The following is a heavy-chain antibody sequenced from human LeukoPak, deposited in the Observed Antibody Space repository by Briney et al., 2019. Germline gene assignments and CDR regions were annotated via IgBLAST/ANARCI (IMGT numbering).Heavy chain of an antibody. D-gene: IGHD1-1*01. CDR3: AKDLSPYNWNEIGEY. V-gene: IGHV3-23*01. Sequence: GGSLRLSCAASGFTFSSYAMSWVRQAPGKGLERVSAISGSGGSTYYADPAKGRFTISRHNSKHTLYLQMNSLRAEDTAVYYCAKDLSPYNWNEIGEYWGQGTLVTVSS. CDR1: GFTFSSYA. CDR2: ISGSGGST. J-gene: IGHJ4*02.